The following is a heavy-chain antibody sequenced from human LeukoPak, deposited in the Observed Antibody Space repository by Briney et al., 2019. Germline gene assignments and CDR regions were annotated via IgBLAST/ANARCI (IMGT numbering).Heavy chain of an antibody. D-gene: IGHD6-6*01. CDR2: IWHDGRNK. J-gene: IGHJ4*02. CDR1: GFSFSAYG. Sequence: GGSLRLSCVASGFSFSAYGLHWVRQAPGKGLEWVAVIWHDGRNKYYADSVKGRFTISRGNPKNTLYLQMNILRVEDTAVYYCARGGDQYSSSPQDYWGQGTLVTVSS. CDR3: ARGGDQYSSSPQDY. V-gene: IGHV3-33*01.